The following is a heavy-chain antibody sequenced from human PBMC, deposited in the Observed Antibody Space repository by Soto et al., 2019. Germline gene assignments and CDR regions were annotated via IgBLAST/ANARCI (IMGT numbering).Heavy chain of an antibody. D-gene: IGHD3-22*01. CDR3: ARDSRGDGMIVVAQHTGYYYYYGMDV. CDR1: GFTFSSYS. V-gene: IGHV3-48*02. J-gene: IGHJ6*02. CDR2: ISSSSSTI. Sequence: GGSLRLSCAASGFTFSSYSMNWVRQAPGKGLEWVSYISSSSSTIYYADSVKGRFTISRDNAKNSLYLQMNSLRDEDTAVYYCARDSRGDGMIVVAQHTGYYYYYGMDVWGQGTTVTVSS.